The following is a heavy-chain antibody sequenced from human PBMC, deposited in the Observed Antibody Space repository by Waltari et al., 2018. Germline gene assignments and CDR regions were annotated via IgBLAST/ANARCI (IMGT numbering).Heavy chain of an antibody. CDR3: ASHFWSGYYTGIDYYYYMDV. CDR1: GGTFSSYA. V-gene: IGHV1-69*12. Sequence: QVQLVQSGAEVKKPGSSVKVSCKASGGTFSSYAISWVRPAPGHGLEWMGGIIPIFGTANYAQKFQGRVTITADESTSTAYMELSSLRSEDTAVYYCASHFWSGYYTGIDYYYYMDVWGKGTTVTVSS. J-gene: IGHJ6*03. CDR2: IIPIFGTA. D-gene: IGHD3-3*02.